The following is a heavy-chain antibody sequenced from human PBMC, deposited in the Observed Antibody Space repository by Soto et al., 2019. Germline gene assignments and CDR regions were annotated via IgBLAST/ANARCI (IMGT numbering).Heavy chain of an antibody. V-gene: IGHV2-5*01. D-gene: IGHD5-12*01. CDR2: IYYNDDR. CDR1: GFSFTTAGVA. J-gene: IGHJ4*02. Sequence: SGPTLVHPTQPLTLTCTFSGFSFTTAGVAVGWIRQTAGGALEWLTLIYYNDDRRFSPSLKTRLTITGDTSKNQVVLSLTNVDPGDTATYFCAHSDGGYQIIYFDFWGQGIPVTVSS. CDR3: AHSDGGYQIIYFDF.